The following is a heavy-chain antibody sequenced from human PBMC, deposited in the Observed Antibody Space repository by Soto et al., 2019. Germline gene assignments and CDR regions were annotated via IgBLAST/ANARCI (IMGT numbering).Heavy chain of an antibody. Sequence: GASMKVSCKASGYNFTNDYVQWVRQAPGQGLEWMGVIHPDGGHTTYSQKFQDRVTMTRDTFTSTTYMELSSLRSEDTAVYYCARCDNDYWGQGTLVTVSS. J-gene: IGHJ4*02. CDR3: ARCDNDY. CDR1: GYNFTNDY. V-gene: IGHV1-46*01. CDR2: IHPDGGHT.